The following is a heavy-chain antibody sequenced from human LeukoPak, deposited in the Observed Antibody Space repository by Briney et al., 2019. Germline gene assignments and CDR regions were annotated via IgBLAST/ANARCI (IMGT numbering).Heavy chain of an antibody. Sequence: GGSLRLSCAASGFIFSSYSMSWVRQAPGKGLEWVSAISNTGGSTYYADSVKGRFTISRDKSKNTLSLQMNSLRAEDTAVYYCAQQVGYCSSGSCYFTYWGQGTLDTVPS. CDR2: ISNTGGST. V-gene: IGHV3-23*01. CDR3: AQQVGYCSSGSCYFTY. D-gene: IGHD2-15*01. J-gene: IGHJ1*01. CDR1: GFIFSSYS.